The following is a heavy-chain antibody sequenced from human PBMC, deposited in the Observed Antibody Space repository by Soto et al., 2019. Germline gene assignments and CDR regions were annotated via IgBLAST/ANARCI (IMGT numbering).Heavy chain of an antibody. Sequence: SQTLSLTCAISGDSVSSNSAAWNWIRQSPSRGLEWLGRKYYRSKWYNDYAVSVKSRITINPDTSKNQFSLQLNSVTPEDTAVYYCARDRIAGSCIYCYGMDVWGQGTTVTVSS. V-gene: IGHV6-1*01. CDR3: ARDRIAGSCIYCYGMDV. D-gene: IGHD2-15*01. CDR2: KYYRSKWYN. CDR1: GDSVSSNSAA. J-gene: IGHJ6*02.